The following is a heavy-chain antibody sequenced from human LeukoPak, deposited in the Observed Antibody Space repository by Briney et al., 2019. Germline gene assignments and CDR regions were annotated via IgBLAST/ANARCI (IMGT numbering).Heavy chain of an antibody. CDR1: GGSISSYY. CDR2: IYNSGST. J-gene: IGHJ2*01. Sequence: SGTLSLTCTVSGGSISSYYWSWIRQPPGKGLEWIGYIYNSGSTNYNPSLKSRVTISVDTSKNQSSLKLSSVTAADTAVYYCTRENGRSYWYFDLWGRGTLVTVSS. V-gene: IGHV4-59*01. CDR3: TRENGRSYWYFDL.